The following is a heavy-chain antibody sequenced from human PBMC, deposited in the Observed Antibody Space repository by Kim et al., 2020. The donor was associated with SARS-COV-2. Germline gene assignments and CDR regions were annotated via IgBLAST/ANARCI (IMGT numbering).Heavy chain of an antibody. Sequence: SETLSLTCTVSGGSISSGGYYWSWIRQHPGKGLEWIGYIYYSGSTYYNPSLKSRVTISVDTSKNQFSLKLSSVTAADTAVYYCARDHTARTAWFGDGLLGRNWFDPWGQGTLVTVSS. CDR2: IYYSGST. J-gene: IGHJ5*02. CDR3: ARDHTARTAWFGDGLLGRNWFDP. CDR1: GGSISSGGYY. D-gene: IGHD3-10*01. V-gene: IGHV4-31*03.